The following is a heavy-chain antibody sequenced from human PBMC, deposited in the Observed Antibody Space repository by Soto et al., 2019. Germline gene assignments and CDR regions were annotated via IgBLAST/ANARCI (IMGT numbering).Heavy chain of an antibody. V-gene: IGHV4-38-2*02. Sequence: SETLSLTCTVSGDSISSGSYWGWIRQPPGEGPEWIASIYHGGTTFYNPSLKSRVSISVDTSKNQFSLRLTSVTAADTATYYCARVHVMVVAGSTFDYWGRGTLVTVSS. CDR2: IYHGGTT. J-gene: IGHJ4*03. CDR1: GDSISSGSY. CDR3: ARVHVMVVAGSTFDY. D-gene: IGHD6-19*01.